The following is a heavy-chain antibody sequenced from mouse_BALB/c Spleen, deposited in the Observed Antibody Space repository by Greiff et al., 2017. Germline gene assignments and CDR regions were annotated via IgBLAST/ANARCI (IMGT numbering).Heavy chain of an antibody. CDR2: ISYSGST. J-gene: IGHJ3*01. Sequence: EVKLMESGPGLVKPSQSLSLTCTVTGYSITSDYAWNWIRQFPGNKLEWLGYISYSGSTSYNPSLKSRISITRDTSKNQFFLQLNSVTTEDTATYYCARRGGYYDYDGWFAYWGQGTLVTVSA. D-gene: IGHD2-4*01. CDR3: ARRGGYYDYDGWFAY. CDR1: GYSITSDYA. V-gene: IGHV3-2*02.